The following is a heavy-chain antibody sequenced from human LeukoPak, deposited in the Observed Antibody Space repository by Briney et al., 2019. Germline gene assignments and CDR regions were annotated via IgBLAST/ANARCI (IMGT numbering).Heavy chain of an antibody. V-gene: IGHV3-21*01. CDR2: ISSSSYI. J-gene: IGHJ4*02. CDR3: ARGRWGDTAMVLYFDY. CDR1: GFTFSSYS. Sequence: GGSLRLSCAASGFTFSSYSMNWVRQAPGKGLEWVSSISSSSYIYYADSVKGRFTISRDNAKNSLYLQMNSLRAEDTAVYYCARGRWGDTAMVLYFDYWGQGTLVTVSS. D-gene: IGHD5-18*01.